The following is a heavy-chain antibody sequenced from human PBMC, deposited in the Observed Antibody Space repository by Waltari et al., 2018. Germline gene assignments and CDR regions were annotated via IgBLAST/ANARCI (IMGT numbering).Heavy chain of an antibody. J-gene: IGHJ6*02. CDR1: GFTLSTNY. D-gene: IGHD1-26*01. V-gene: IGHV3-53*01. CDR3: ARVGATVDYYYGMDV. CDR2: IYSGGST. Sequence: EVQLVESGGGLIQPGGSLRLSCAASGFTLSTNYMSWVRQAQGKGLEWVSVIYSGGSTYYADSVKGRFTISRDNSKNTLYLQMNSLRAEDTAVYYCARVGATVDYYYGMDVWGQGTTVTVSS.